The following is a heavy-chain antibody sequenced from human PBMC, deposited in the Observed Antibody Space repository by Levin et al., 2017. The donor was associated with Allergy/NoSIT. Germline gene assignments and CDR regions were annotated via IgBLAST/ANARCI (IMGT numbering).Heavy chain of an antibody. Sequence: SCTVSGGSISSYYWSWIRQPPGKGLEWIGYIYYSGSTNYNPSLKSRVTISVDTSKNQFSLKLSSVTAADTAVYYCATLFMDIVVVPAAIIDAFDIWGQGTMVTVSS. J-gene: IGHJ3*02. CDR1: GGSISSYY. D-gene: IGHD2-2*02. CDR3: ATLFMDIVVVPAAIIDAFDI. V-gene: IGHV4-59*08. CDR2: IYYSGST.